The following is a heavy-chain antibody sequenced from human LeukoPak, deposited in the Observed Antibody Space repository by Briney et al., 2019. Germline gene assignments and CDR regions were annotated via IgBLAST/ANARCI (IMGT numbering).Heavy chain of an antibody. V-gene: IGHV3-21*01. CDR3: ARDPVLRFLEWPNNWFDP. J-gene: IGHJ5*02. CDR2: ISSSSSYI. CDR1: GFTFSSYS. Sequence: GGSLRLSCAASGFTFSSYSMNWVRQAPGKGLEWVSSISSSSSYIYYADSVKGRFTISRDSAKNSLYLQMNSLRAEDTAVYYCARDPVLRFLEWPNNWFDPWGQGTLVTVSS. D-gene: IGHD3-3*01.